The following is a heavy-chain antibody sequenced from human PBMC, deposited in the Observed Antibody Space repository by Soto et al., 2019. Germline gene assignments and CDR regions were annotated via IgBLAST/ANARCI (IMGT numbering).Heavy chain of an antibody. Sequence: PGGSLRLSCAAAGFTFSSNDMNWVRQAPGKGLEWVSSIRQSGDRSSYADSAKGRFTISRDNSKNTLYLQMNGLRLDDTAVYYCVTAVRTRLDNWGPGTLVTVSS. D-gene: IGHD3-10*01. V-gene: IGHV3-23*01. J-gene: IGHJ4*02. CDR2: IRQSGDRS. CDR1: GFTFSSND. CDR3: VTAVRTRLDN.